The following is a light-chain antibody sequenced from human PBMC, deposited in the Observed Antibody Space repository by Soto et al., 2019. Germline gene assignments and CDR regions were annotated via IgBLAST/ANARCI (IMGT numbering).Light chain of an antibody. J-gene: IGKJ4*01. CDR2: AAS. V-gene: IGKV1-9*01. CDR3: QQLKSYPLT. Sequence: DIQLTQSPSFLSASVGDRVTITCRASQGISSFLAWYQQTPGKAPKLLIYAASTLQSGVPSRFSGSGSGTKFTLTISSLQPEDFATYYCQQLKSYPLTFGGGTKVEIK. CDR1: QGISSF.